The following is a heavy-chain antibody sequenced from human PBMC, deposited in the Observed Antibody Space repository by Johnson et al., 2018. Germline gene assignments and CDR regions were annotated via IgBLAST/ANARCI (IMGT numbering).Heavy chain of an antibody. V-gene: IGHV3-21*01. Sequence: VQLVQSGGGLVKPGGSLRLSCAASGFTFSSYSMNWVRQAPGKGLEWVSSISTSSSSIYYADSVKGRFTISRDNAKNSLFLQMNSLRAEDTAVYYCVRDFSTMVRGLLVEYFDYWGQGTLVTVSS. CDR1: GFTFSSYS. D-gene: IGHD3-10*01. CDR2: ISTSSSSI. J-gene: IGHJ4*02. CDR3: VRDFSTMVRGLLVEYFDY.